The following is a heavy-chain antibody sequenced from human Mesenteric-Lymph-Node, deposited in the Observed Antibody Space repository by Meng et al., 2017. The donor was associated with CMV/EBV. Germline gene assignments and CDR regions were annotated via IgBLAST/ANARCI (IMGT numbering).Heavy chain of an antibody. Sequence: GESLKISCAASGFTFSTDPMHWVRQAPGKGLEWVAVVSYDGSNKFYGDSVKGRFTISRDNSKNTLFLQMNSLRAEDTAVYYCAKRDESGYYGLDYWGQGILVTVSS. D-gene: IGHD3-3*01. CDR3: AKRDESGYYGLDY. J-gene: IGHJ4*02. CDR1: GFTFSTDP. CDR2: VSYDGSNK. V-gene: IGHV3-30*04.